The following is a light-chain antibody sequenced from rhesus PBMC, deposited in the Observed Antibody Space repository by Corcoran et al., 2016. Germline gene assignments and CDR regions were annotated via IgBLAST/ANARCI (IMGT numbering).Light chain of an antibody. Sequence: DIVLTQSSASLAVSPGQRSTISCRASESVTVFGINLIPWYQQKPVQPPRLLLHESSKNHPGVPARFIGSGSGADFTLTISPVEADDGATYYSLQTKDFRRTFGQGSKLEIK. J-gene: IGKJ1*01. CDR3: LQTKDFRRT. V-gene: IGKV7-13*01. CDR2: ESS. CDR1: ESVTVFGINL.